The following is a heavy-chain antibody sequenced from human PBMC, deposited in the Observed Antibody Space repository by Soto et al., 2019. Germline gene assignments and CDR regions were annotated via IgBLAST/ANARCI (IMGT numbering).Heavy chain of an antibody. CDR2: INAGNGNT. CDR3: ARDISSCWYFDY. D-gene: IGHD6-19*01. J-gene: IGHJ4*02. Sequence: QVQLVQSGAEVKKPGASVKVSCKASGYTFTSYAMHWVRQAPGQRLEWMGWINAGNGNTKYSQKFQGRVTITRDTSESTAYMELSSMRSEDTAVYYCARDISSCWYFDYWGQGTLVTVSS. CDR1: GYTFTSYA. V-gene: IGHV1-3*01.